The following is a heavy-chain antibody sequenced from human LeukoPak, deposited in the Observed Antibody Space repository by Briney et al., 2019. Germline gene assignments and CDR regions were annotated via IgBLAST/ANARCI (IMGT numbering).Heavy chain of an antibody. CDR3: HSSYCSGGSCYPNYYYYGMDV. CDR2: ISSSSSYI. D-gene: IGHD2-15*01. V-gene: IGHV3-21*01. J-gene: IGHJ6*02. Sequence: GGSLRLSCAASGFTFSSYSMNWVRQAPGKGLEWVSSISSSSSYIYYADSVKGRFTISRDNAKNSLYLQMNSLRAEDTAVYYCHSSYCSGGSCYPNYYYYGMDVWGQGTTVTVSS. CDR1: GFTFSSYS.